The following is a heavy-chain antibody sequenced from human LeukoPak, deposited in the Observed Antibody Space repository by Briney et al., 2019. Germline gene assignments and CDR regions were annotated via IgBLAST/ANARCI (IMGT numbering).Heavy chain of an antibody. CDR3: ATEGGSSWYSDVFDM. CDR2: IKSKTDGGTI. Sequence: PGGSLRLSCAASGFTFSNIWMTWVRQAPGKGLEWIGHIKSKTDGGTIDYAAPVKGRFIISRDDSKNTLYLQMNSLKTEDTAVYYCATEGGSSWYSDVFDMWGQGTMVTVCS. D-gene: IGHD6-13*01. J-gene: IGHJ3*02. V-gene: IGHV3-15*01. CDR1: GFTFSNIW.